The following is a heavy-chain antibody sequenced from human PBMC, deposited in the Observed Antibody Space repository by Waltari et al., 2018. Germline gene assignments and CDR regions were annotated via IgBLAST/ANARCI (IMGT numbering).Heavy chain of an antibody. J-gene: IGHJ4*02. CDR3: ATLVTSCIEDNCYDALGS. Sequence: QVHLQESGPGLVKPSETLSLICTVSGGSIRDSYWAWIRQPPGKGLEWIGYIHFTGVPNYSPSLESRVVISVDTSKNQFSLKVNSVTAADTAVYYCATLVTSCIEDNCYDALGSWGLGALVTVSS. D-gene: IGHD1-20*01. CDR2: IHFTGVP. CDR1: GGSIRDSY. V-gene: IGHV4-59*13.